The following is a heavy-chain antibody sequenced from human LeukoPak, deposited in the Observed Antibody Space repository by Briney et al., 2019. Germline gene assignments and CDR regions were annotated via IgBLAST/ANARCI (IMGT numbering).Heavy chain of an antibody. V-gene: IGHV3-23*01. CDR1: GFTFSSYA. D-gene: IGHD5-12*01. CDR2: ISGSANST. Sequence: GGSLRLSCAASGFTFSSYAMTWVRQSPGKGLEWVSTISGSANSTYYADSVKGRFTISRDNSKNTLYLQMNSLRAEDTAVFYCARGYDLCDYWGQGTLVTVSS. J-gene: IGHJ4*02. CDR3: ARGYDLCDY.